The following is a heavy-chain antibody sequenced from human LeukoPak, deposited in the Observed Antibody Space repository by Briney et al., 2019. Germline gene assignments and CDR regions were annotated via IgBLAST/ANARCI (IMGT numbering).Heavy chain of an antibody. Sequence: GGSLRLSCAVSGFIVSSNYMTWVRQAPGKGLECVSVIYSSGKTYYADPVQGRFTISRDDSKNTLYLQMNNLRVEDTAVYYCARDPGRVGDYRGQGTLVTVSS. CDR2: IYSSGKT. D-gene: IGHD2-2*01. J-gene: IGHJ4*02. V-gene: IGHV3-53*01. CDR3: ARDPGRVGDY. CDR1: GFIVSSNY.